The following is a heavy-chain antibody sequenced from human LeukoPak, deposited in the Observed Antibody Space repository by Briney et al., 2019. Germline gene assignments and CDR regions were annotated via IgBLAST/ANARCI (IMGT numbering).Heavy chain of an antibody. V-gene: IGHV3-20*04. CDR2: INRSGGST. CDR1: GFTFDDYG. CDR3: ARGLYYYDSSGYYYLGY. Sequence: GESLRLSCAASGFTFDDYGMSWVRQAPGKGLEWVSGINRSGGSTGYADSVKGRFTISRDNAKNSLYLQMNSLRAEDTALYYCARGLYYYDSSGYYYLGYWGQGTLVTASS. J-gene: IGHJ4*02. D-gene: IGHD3-22*01.